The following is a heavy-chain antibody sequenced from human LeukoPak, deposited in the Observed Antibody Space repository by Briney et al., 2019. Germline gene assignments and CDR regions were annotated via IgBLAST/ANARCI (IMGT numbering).Heavy chain of an antibody. CDR1: GYTFTSYD. D-gene: IGHD3-22*01. V-gene: IGHV1-2*02. J-gene: IGHJ4*02. CDR3: ARDYGSDYYDSSGYRY. Sequence: ASVKVSCKASGYTFTSYDINWVRQATGQGLEWMGWMNPNSGGTNYAQKFQGRVTMTRDTSISTAYMELSRLRSDDTAVYYCARDYGSDYYDSSGYRYWGQGTLVTVSS. CDR2: MNPNSGGT.